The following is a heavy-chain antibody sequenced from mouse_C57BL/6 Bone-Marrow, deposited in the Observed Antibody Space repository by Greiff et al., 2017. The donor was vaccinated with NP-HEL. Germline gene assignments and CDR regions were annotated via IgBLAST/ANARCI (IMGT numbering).Heavy chain of an antibody. CDR2: INPSTGGT. CDR1: GYSFTGYY. CDR3: ARDGSREPYYAMDY. J-gene: IGHJ4*01. D-gene: IGHD1-1*01. Sequence: VQLQQSGPELVKPGASVKISCKASGYSFTGYYMNWVKQSPEKSLEWIGEINPSTGGTTYNQKFKAKATLTVDKSSSTAYMQLKSLTSEDSAVYYCARDGSREPYYAMDYWGQGTSVTVSS. V-gene: IGHV1-42*01.